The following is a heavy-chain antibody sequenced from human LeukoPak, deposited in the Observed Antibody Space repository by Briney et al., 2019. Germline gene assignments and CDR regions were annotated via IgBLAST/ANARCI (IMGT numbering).Heavy chain of an antibody. Sequence: GGSLRLSCAASGFTFSNAWMSWVRQAPGKGLEWVGRIKSKTDGGTTDYAAPVKGRFTISRDDSKNTLYLQMNSLETEDTAVYYCTTDLVNYYFDYWGQGTLVTVSS. V-gene: IGHV3-15*01. CDR3: TTDLVNYYFDY. CDR1: GFTFSNAW. CDR2: IKSKTDGGTT. D-gene: IGHD5-24*01. J-gene: IGHJ4*02.